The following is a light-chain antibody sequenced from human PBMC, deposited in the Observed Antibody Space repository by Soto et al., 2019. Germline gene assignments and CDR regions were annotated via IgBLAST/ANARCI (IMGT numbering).Light chain of an antibody. V-gene: IGKV3-15*01. Sequence: ELVMTQSPATLSVSPGERATLSCRASQSVRSNLAWYQQKPGRAPRLLIYGASTRATGIPARFSGSGSGTEFTLTISSLQSEDFAVYYCQEYNNRPPLTFGGGTKVEIK. CDR3: QEYNNRPPLT. J-gene: IGKJ4*01. CDR2: GAS. CDR1: QSVRSN.